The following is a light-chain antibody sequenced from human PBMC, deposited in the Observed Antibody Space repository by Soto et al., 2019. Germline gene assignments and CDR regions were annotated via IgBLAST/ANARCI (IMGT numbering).Light chain of an antibody. J-gene: IGKJ1*01. CDR3: QQRSNWPRT. V-gene: IGKV1-5*01. CDR2: AAS. Sequence: IPMTQAPSTLSASVGEMVTISCRASQSISSWLAWYQQKPGKAPKFLIYAASTLQSGVPSRFSGSGSGTEFTLTISSLEPEDVAVYYCQQRSNWPRTLGQGTKVDIK. CDR1: QSISSW.